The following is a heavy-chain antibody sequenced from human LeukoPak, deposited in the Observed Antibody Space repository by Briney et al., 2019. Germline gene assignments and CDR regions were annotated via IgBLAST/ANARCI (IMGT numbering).Heavy chain of an antibody. D-gene: IGHD3-22*01. V-gene: IGHV1-2*02. CDR3: ARIDSSGYYPLDY. CDR2: INPSSGGT. CDR1: GYTFTGYY. Sequence: ASVKVSCKASGYTFTGYYMHWVRQAPGQGLEWMGWINPSSGGTNYAQKFQGRVTMTRDTSISTAYMELSRLRSDDTAVYYCARIDSSGYYPLDYWGQGTLVTVSS. J-gene: IGHJ4*02.